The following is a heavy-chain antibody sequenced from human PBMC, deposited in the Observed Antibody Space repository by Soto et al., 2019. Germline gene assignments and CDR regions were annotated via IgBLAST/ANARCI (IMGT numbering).Heavy chain of an antibody. CDR1: GYTFTIYG. CDR3: ARVNSHRYYDFWSGYPPYYYYMDV. V-gene: IGHV1-18*01. J-gene: IGHJ6*03. D-gene: IGHD3-3*01. CDR2: VSAYNGNT. Sequence: ASVKVSCKASGYTFTIYGISWVRQAPGQGLEWMGWVSAYNGNTNYAQKLQGRVTMTTDTSTSTAYMELRSLRSDDTAVYYCARVNSHRYYDFWSGYPPYYYYMDVWGKGTTVTVSS.